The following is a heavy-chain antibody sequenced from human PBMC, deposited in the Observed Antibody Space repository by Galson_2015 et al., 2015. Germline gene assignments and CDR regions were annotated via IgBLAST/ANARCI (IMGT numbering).Heavy chain of an antibody. CDR3: ASQTWTGYFDY. Sequence: SLRLSCAASGFTFSNYWMSWVRQAPGKGLEWVANIKQDGSEKYYVDSVKGRFTISRDNAKISLYLQMNSLRAEDTAIYYCASQTWTGYFDYWGQGILVTVSS. D-gene: IGHD3-10*01. J-gene: IGHJ4*02. CDR1: GFTFSNYW. V-gene: IGHV3-7*03. CDR2: IKQDGSEK.